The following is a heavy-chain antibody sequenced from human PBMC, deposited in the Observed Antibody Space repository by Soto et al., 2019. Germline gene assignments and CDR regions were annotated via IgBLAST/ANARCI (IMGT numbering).Heavy chain of an antibody. CDR3: VWLSGPSDY. CDR1: GFTFSNYW. CDR2: INADGSST. J-gene: IGHJ4*02. D-gene: IGHD5-18*01. V-gene: IGHV3-74*01. Sequence: EVQMVESGGGFVQPGGSLRLSCAVSGFTFSNYWMHWVRQAPGKGLVWVSRINADGSSTSYADSVKGRFTISRDNAKNKLYLQMNSLCADDTTVYYCVWLSGPSDYWGQGTLVTVS.